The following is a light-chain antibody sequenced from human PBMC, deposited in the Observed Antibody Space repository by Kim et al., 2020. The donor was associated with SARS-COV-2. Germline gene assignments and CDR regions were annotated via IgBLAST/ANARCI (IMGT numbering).Light chain of an antibody. J-gene: IGLJ3*02. Sequence: SSELPQDPAVSVALGQTVRITCQGDSLRSYYASWYQQKPGQAPLLVLYEKNNRPSGIPDRFSGSSSGNTASLTITGAQAEDEADYYCNSRESGVNHVVFGGGTKLTVL. CDR1: SLRSYY. CDR2: EKN. V-gene: IGLV3-19*01. CDR3: NSRESGVNHVV.